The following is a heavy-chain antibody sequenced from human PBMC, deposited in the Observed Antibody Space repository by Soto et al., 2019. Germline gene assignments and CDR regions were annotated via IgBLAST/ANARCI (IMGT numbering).Heavy chain of an antibody. J-gene: IGHJ6*02. CDR2: IYSGGST. D-gene: IGHD3-10*01. V-gene: IGHV3-53*01. CDR1: RFTVSSNY. Sequence: QPGGSLRIFCAASRFTVSSNYMSWVRQAPGKGLEWVSVIYSGGSTYYADSVKGRFTISRDNSKSTLYLQMNSLRAEDTAVYYCARAPDRSYYGSGSYYIRPYYSGMDVWGQGTTVTVSS. CDR3: ARAPDRSYYGSGSYYIRPYYSGMDV.